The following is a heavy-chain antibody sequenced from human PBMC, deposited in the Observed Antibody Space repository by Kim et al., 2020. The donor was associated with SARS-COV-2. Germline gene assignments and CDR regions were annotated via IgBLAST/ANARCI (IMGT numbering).Heavy chain of an antibody. D-gene: IGHD3-10*01. CDR2: IWYDGSNK. V-gene: IGHV3-33*06. J-gene: IGHJ6*02. CDR1: GFTFSSYG. CDR3: AKDLHYYGSNYYYGMDV. Sequence: GGSLRLSCAASGFTFSSYGMHWVRQAPGKGLEWVAVIWYDGSNKYYADSVKGRFTISRDNSKNTLYLQMNSLRAEDTAVYYCAKDLHYYGSNYYYGMDVWGQGTTVTVSS.